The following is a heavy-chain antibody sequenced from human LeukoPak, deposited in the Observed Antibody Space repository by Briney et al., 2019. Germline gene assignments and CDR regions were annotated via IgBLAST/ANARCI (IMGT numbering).Heavy chain of an antibody. CDR2: IYPGDSDT. CDR3: ARRAPNSNSHAFDI. D-gene: IGHD4-11*01. J-gene: IGHJ3*02. V-gene: IGHV5-51*01. Sequence: RGESLKISCKGSGYSFTSYWIGWVRQMPGKGLEWMGIIYPGDSDTRYSPSFQGQVTISADRSITTAYLQWSSLRASDSAMYYCARRAPNSNSHAFDIWGQGTMVTVSS. CDR1: GYSFTSYW.